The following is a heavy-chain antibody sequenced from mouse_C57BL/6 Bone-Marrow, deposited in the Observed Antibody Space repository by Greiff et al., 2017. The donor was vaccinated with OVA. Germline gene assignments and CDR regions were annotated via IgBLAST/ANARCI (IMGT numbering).Heavy chain of an antibody. CDR2: IRSKSNNYAT. CDR3: VRHVYYAMDY. V-gene: IGHV10-1*01. Sequence: EVMLVESGGGLVQPTGSLKLSCAASGFSFNTYAMNWVRQAPGKGLEWVARIRSKSNNYATYYADSVKDRFTISSDDSESMLYLQMNNLKTEDTAMYYCVRHVYYAMDYWGQGTSVTVSS. CDR1: GFSFNTYA. J-gene: IGHJ4*01.